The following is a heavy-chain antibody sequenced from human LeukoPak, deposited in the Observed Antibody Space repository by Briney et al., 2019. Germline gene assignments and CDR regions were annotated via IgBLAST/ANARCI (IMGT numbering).Heavy chain of an antibody. Sequence: SGPTLVKPTETLTLTCTVSGFSFRNARMGVSWIRQPPGKALEWLAHIFSNDEKSYSTSLKSRLTISKDTSKSQVVLTMTNMDPVGTATYYCARIHLGLMVRGVMLNWFDPLGPGNPGHRLL. D-gene: IGHD3-10*01. J-gene: IGHJ5*02. CDR3: ARIHLGLMVRGVMLNWFDP. CDR2: IFSNDEK. CDR1: GFSFRNARMG. V-gene: IGHV2-26*01.